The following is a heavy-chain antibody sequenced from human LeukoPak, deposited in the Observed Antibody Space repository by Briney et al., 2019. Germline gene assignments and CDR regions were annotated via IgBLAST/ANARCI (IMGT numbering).Heavy chain of an antibody. V-gene: IGHV3-33*01. Sequence: GRSLRLSCAASGFIFSNYVMHWVRQAPGKGLEWVAVIWYDGSNKYYADSVKGRFTISRDNSKNTVYLQMNSLRAEDTAVYYCARGLRNTDTFDIWGQGTMVTVSS. CDR2: IWYDGSNK. CDR3: ARGLRNTDTFDI. J-gene: IGHJ3*02. CDR1: GFIFSNYV.